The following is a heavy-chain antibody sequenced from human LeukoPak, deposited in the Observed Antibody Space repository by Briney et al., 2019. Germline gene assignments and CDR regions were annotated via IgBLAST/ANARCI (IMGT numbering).Heavy chain of an antibody. CDR1: GFTFRRFN. Sequence: GGSLRLSCAASGFTFRRFNMNWVRQAPGKGLEWVSYISSSSSTIYYADSVKGRFTISRDNAKNTLFLQMNSLRAEDTAVFYCARDSYGFDYWGQGTLVTVSS. J-gene: IGHJ4*02. CDR2: ISSSSSTI. V-gene: IGHV3-48*01. CDR3: ARDSYGFDY. D-gene: IGHD3-10*01.